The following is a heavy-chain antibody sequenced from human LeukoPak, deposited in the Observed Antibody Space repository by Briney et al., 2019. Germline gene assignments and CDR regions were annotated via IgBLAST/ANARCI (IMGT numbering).Heavy chain of an antibody. D-gene: IGHD1-26*01. CDR2: ISSSSSYI. Sequence: PGGSLRLSCAASGFTFSSYSMNWVRQAPGKGLEWVSSISSSSSYIYYADSVKGRFTISGDNAKNSLYLQMNSLRAEDTAVYYCARVGDSGSYEYYFDYWGQGTLVTVSS. CDR3: ARVGDSGSYEYYFDY. CDR1: GFTFSSYS. J-gene: IGHJ4*02. V-gene: IGHV3-21*01.